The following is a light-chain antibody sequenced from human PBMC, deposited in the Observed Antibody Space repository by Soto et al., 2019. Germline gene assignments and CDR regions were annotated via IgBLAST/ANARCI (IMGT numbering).Light chain of an antibody. V-gene: IGKV3-20*01. J-gene: IGKJ1*01. Sequence: EIVLTQSPGTLSLSPGERATLSCRASQSVSSSYLAWYQQKPGQAPRLLIYGASSRATGIPDRFSGSGSGNDFTLTISRLEPEAFAVYYCQQYGSSPRFGQGTKVEIK. CDR1: QSVSSSY. CDR3: QQYGSSPR. CDR2: GAS.